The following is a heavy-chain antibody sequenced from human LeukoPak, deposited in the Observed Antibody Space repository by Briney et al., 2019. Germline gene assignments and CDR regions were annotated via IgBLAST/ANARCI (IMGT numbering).Heavy chain of an antibody. Sequence: GASVKVSCKASGYTFTSYGISWVRRAPGQGLEWMGWISAYNGNTNYAQKLQGRVTMTTDTSTSTAYMELRSLRSDDTAVYYCARSRRGYGDYVNWFDPWGQGTLVTVSS. CDR1: GYTFTSYG. CDR3: ARSRRGYGDYVNWFDP. J-gene: IGHJ5*02. V-gene: IGHV1-18*01. D-gene: IGHD4-17*01. CDR2: ISAYNGNT.